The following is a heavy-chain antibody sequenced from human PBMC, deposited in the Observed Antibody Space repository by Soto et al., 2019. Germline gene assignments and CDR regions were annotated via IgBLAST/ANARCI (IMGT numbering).Heavy chain of an antibody. Sequence: VKVSCKDSGGTFSSYAISWVRQAPGQGLEWMGGIIPIFGTANYAQKFQGRVTITADESTSTAYMELSSLRSEDTAVYYCARDGELETLGRNYYYGMDVWGQGTTVTVSS. D-gene: IGHD1-1*01. CDR3: ARDGELETLGRNYYYGMDV. J-gene: IGHJ6*02. CDR1: GGTFSSYA. CDR2: IIPIFGTA. V-gene: IGHV1-69*13.